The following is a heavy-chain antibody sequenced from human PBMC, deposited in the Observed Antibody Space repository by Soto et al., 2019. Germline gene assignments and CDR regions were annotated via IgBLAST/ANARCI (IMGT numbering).Heavy chain of an antibody. D-gene: IGHD3-10*01. CDR1: GFTFSSYS. V-gene: IGHV3-21*01. Sequence: EVPLVESGGGLVKPGGSLRLSCAASGFTFSSYSMNWVRQAPGKGLEWGSSISSSSSYIYYADSVKGRFTISRDNAKNSLYLEMNSLRAEDTAVYYCARDTYYYGSGSYSPWGQGTLVTVSS. CDR2: ISSSSSYI. J-gene: IGHJ5*02. CDR3: ARDTYYYGSGSYSP.